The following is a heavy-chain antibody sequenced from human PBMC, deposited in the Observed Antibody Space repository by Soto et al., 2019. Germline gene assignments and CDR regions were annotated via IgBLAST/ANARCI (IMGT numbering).Heavy chain of an antibody. D-gene: IGHD1-1*01. CDR2: INPNSGGT. CDR1: GYTFTGYY. J-gene: IGHJ3*02. Sequence: ASVKVSCKASGYTFTGYYMHWVRQAPGQGLEWMGWINPNSGGTNYAQKFQGWVTMTRDTSISTAYMELSRLRSDDTAVYYCARPAVNWNDAFDIWGQGTMVTVSS. CDR3: ARPAVNWNDAFDI. V-gene: IGHV1-2*04.